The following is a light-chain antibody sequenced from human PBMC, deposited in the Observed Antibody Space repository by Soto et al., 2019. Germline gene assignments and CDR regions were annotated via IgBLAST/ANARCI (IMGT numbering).Light chain of an antibody. CDR1: QSVDNY. CDR3: QQYGFSPIT. V-gene: IGKV3-11*01. J-gene: IGKJ5*01. CDR2: ESS. Sequence: ESVLTQSAATLSLSPXXXPTXVWGASQSVDNYLDWYQQKPGQAPRLLIYESSNRATGIPARFSGSGSGTDFTLTISRLEPEDFAVYYCQQYGFSPITFGQGTRLEI.